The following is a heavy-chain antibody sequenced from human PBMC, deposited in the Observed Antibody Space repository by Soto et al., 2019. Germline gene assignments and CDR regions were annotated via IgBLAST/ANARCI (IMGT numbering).Heavy chain of an antibody. CDR3: ARVSESVTWDLLYYYGMDG. V-gene: IGHV1-69*06. J-gene: IGHJ6*04. CDR2: VIPIFCTA. Sequence: QVQLVQSGAEVKKPGSSVKVSCKASGGTFSSYAISWVRQSPGQGLEWRGGVIPIFCTANYAQKFQGRVTLTADKYTRPAYRELSSLRAEDTAVYYCARVSESVTWDLLYYYGMDGWGKGTTVIVSA. CDR1: GGTFSSYA. D-gene: IGHD1-26*01.